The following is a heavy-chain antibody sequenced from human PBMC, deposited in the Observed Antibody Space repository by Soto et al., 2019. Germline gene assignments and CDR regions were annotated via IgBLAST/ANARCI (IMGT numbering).Heavy chain of an antibody. Sequence: GGSLRLSCAASGFTFSSYGMHWVRQAPGKGLEWVALISYDGSNKYYEDSVKGRFTISRDNSKNTLYLQMNSLRAEDTAVYYCAKAVGAARAFDYWGQGTLVTVSS. V-gene: IGHV3-30*18. CDR2: ISYDGSNK. J-gene: IGHJ4*02. CDR1: GFTFSSYG. CDR3: AKAVGAARAFDY. D-gene: IGHD6-6*01.